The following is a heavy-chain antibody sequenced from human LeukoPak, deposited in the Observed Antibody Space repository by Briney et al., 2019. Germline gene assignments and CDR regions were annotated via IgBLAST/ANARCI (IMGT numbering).Heavy chain of an antibody. CDR3: ARLTPTTLPIYYYYMDV. D-gene: IGHD1-7*01. CDR2: IFHSGTT. CDR1: GDSISTSNSY. V-gene: IGHV4-39*07. Sequence: PSETLSLTCTVSGDSISTSNSYWGWIRQPPGKGLEWIGRIFHSGTTDYKTSLKGRVNISVDKSKNQFSLKLTSVTAADTAVYYCARLTPTTLPIYYYYMDVWGKGTTVTVSS. J-gene: IGHJ6*03.